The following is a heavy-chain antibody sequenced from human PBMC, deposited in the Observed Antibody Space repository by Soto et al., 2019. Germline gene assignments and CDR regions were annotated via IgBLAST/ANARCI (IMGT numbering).Heavy chain of an antibody. J-gene: IGHJ3*02. Sequence: EVQPVESGGGLVQPGGSLRLSCAASGFTFSSYEMNWVRQAPGKGLEWVSYISSSGGTIYYADSVKGRFAISRDNAKNSLYLQMNSLRTEDTAVYYCARDAVSTYYYDSSGPDDAFDIWGQGTMVTVSS. CDR3: ARDAVSTYYYDSSGPDDAFDI. CDR2: ISSSGGTI. V-gene: IGHV3-48*03. D-gene: IGHD3-22*01. CDR1: GFTFSSYE.